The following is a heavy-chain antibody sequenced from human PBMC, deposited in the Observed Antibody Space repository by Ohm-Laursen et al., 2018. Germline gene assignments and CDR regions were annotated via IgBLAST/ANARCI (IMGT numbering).Heavy chain of an antibody. J-gene: IGHJ5*02. CDR2: IRSKANSYAT. CDR3: ARDRRSSSPRFDP. V-gene: IGHV3-73*01. CDR1: GFTFSGSA. Sequence: SLRLSCAASGFTFSGSAMHWVRQASGKGLEWVGRIRSKANSYATAYAASVKGRFTISRDDSKNTAYLQMNSLKTEDTAVYYCARDRRSSSPRFDPWGQGTLVTVSS. D-gene: IGHD6-6*01.